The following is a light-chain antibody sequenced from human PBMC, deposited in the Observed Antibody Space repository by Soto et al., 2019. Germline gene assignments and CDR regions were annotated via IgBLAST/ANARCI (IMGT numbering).Light chain of an antibody. CDR1: TGAVTSGNY. CDR3: LLYYGGDQLV. Sequence: VVTQEPSLTVSPGGTVTLTCASSTGAVTSGNYPSWFQQRPGQAPRTLIYTTNSKHSWTPARVSGSLLGDKAALTLSGVQPEDEADYYCLLYYGGDQLVFGGGTKVTVL. J-gene: IGLJ3*02. CDR2: TTN. V-gene: IGLV7-43*01.